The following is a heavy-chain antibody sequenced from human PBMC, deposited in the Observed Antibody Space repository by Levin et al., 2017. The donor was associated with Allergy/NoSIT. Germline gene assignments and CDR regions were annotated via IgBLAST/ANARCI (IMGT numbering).Heavy chain of an antibody. CDR1: GFTFSNFW. CDR3: VKGGYYRYDAFDI. Sequence: GESLKISCAASGFTFSNFWVNWVRQAPGKGLVWVSHIDGDGSSISYADSVRGRFTISRDNAKNTLDLQMNSLRAEDTAMYYCVKGGYYRYDAFDIWGQGTMVTVSS. CDR2: IDGDGSSI. D-gene: IGHD3-10*01. V-gene: IGHV3-74*01. J-gene: IGHJ3*02.